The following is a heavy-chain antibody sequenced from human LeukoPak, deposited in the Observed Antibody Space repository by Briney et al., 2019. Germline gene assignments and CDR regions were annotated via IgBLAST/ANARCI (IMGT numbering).Heavy chain of an antibody. J-gene: IGHJ5*02. Sequence: SVKVSCKASGGTFSSYAISWVRQAPGQGLEWMGGIIPIFGTTSYAQRFQGRVTITADKSTSTAYMELSSLKSEDTAVYYCARGSFVVVLAGASNWFDPWGQGTLVTVSS. V-gene: IGHV1-69*06. CDR2: IIPIFGTT. CDR3: ARGSFVVVLAGASNWFDP. D-gene: IGHD2-15*01. CDR1: GGTFSSYA.